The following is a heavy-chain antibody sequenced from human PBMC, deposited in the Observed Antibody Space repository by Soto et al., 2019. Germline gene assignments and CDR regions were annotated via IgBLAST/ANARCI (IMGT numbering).Heavy chain of an antibody. V-gene: IGHV2-5*02. CDR3: AHSSRYAAFDI. J-gene: IGHJ3*02. CDR1: GFSLSATGVS. D-gene: IGHD3-9*01. CDR2: VFWDDEK. Sequence: QITLKESGPALVKDTQTLTLTCAFSGFSLSATGVSVGWIRQPPGKGLEWLALVFWDDEKRYSPSLRNRLTITKDTSKNQVVLTMTNVDPADTATFYCAHSSRYAAFDIWGQGTLVTVSS.